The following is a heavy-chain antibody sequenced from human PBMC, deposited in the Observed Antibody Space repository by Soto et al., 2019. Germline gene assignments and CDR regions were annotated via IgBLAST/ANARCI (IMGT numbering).Heavy chain of an antibody. V-gene: IGHV1-69*18. CDR1: GGAFNNYA. J-gene: IGHJ6*02. D-gene: IGHD6-13*01. CDR3: AREMPSTAAAYFYYGLNV. CDR2: IVPVFPSV. Sequence: QVQLVQSGAEVKRPGSSVKVSCKASGGAFNNYAIYWVRQAPGQGLEWLGTIVPVFPSVYYPPRFQGRLKITADGSTDTVYMMLTSLKSEDTAVYYFAREMPSTAAAYFYYGLNVWGQGTSVTVSS.